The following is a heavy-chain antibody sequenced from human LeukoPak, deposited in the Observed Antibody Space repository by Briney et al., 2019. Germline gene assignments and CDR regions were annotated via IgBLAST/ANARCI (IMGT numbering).Heavy chain of an antibody. J-gene: IGHJ5*02. V-gene: IGHV3-23*01. D-gene: IGHD6-19*01. CDR1: GFTFSSYA. CDR2: ISGGST. Sequence: GGSLRLSCAASGFTFSSYAMSWVRQAPGKGLEWVSAISGGSTYYADSVKGRFTISRDNSKNTLYLQMNSLRAEDTAVYYCSGSGWYRVSNWFDPWGQGTLVTVSS. CDR3: SGSGWYRVSNWFDP.